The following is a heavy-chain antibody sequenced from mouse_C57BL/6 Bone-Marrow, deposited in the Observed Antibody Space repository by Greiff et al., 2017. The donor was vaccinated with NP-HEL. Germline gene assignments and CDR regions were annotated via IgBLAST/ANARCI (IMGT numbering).Heavy chain of an antibody. Sequence: DVQLQESGPELVKPGASVKMSCKASGYTFTDYNMHWVKQSHGKSLEWIGYINPNNGGTSYNQKFKGKATLTVNKSSSTAYMELRSLTSEDSAVYYCARSKAFYYGSSCDYWGQGTTLTVSS. J-gene: IGHJ2*01. D-gene: IGHD1-1*01. V-gene: IGHV1-22*01. CDR1: GYTFTDYN. CDR3: ARSKAFYYGSSCDY. CDR2: INPNNGGT.